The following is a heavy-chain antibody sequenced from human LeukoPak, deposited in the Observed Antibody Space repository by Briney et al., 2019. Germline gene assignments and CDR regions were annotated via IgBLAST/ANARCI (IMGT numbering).Heavy chain of an antibody. D-gene: IGHD2-2*01. V-gene: IGHV1-18*01. CDR3: ARDGNTVVVPAAPRGYYYYYGMDV. Sequence: ASVKVSCKASGYTFTSYGISWVRQAPGQGLEWMGWISAYNGNTNYAQKLQGRVTMTTDTSTSTAYMELRSLRSDDTAGYYCARDGNTVVVPAAPRGYYYYYGMDVWGQGTTVTVSS. J-gene: IGHJ6*02. CDR2: ISAYNGNT. CDR1: GYTFTSYG.